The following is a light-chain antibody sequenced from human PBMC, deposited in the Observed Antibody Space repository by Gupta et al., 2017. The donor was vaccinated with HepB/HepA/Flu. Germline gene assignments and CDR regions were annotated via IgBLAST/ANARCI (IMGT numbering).Light chain of an antibody. Sequence: SYELTQPPSVSVSPGQTASITCSGDKLGDKYACWYQQKPGQSPVLVIYQDSKRPSGIPERFSGSNSGNTATLTISGPQAMDEADYYCQAWDSSTALVFGGGTKLTVL. J-gene: IGLJ2*01. CDR3: QAWDSSTALV. CDR2: QDS. CDR1: KLGDKY. V-gene: IGLV3-1*01.